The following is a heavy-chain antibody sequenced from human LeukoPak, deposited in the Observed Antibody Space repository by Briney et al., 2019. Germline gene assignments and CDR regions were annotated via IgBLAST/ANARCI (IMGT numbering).Heavy chain of an antibody. J-gene: IGHJ4*02. D-gene: IGHD6-19*01. CDR1: GGSISSSSYY. V-gene: IGHV4-39*07. CDR2: IYYSGST. CDR3: ARGGYSSGWLNFDY. Sequence: SETLSLTCTVSGGSISSSSYYWGWIRQPPGKGLEWIGSIYYSGSTYYNPSLKSRVTISVDTSKNQFSLKLSSVTAADMAVYYCARGGYSSGWLNFDYWGQGTLVTVSS.